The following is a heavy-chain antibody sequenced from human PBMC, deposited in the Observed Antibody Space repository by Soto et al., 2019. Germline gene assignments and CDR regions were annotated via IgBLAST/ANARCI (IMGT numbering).Heavy chain of an antibody. V-gene: IGHV3-30*18. CDR1: GFTFSSYA. CDR2: ISYDGSNK. D-gene: IGHD4-17*01. J-gene: IGHJ5*02. Sequence: GGSLRLSCAASGFTFSSYAMSWVRQAPGKGLEWVAVISYDGSNKYYADSVKGRFTISRDNSKNTLYLQMNSLRAEDTAVYYCAKDKSGLGDGNDYGDYLLDPWGQGTLVTVSS. CDR3: AKDKSGLGDGNDYGDYLLDP.